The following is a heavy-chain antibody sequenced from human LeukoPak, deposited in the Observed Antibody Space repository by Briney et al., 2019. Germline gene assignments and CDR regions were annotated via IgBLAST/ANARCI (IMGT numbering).Heavy chain of an antibody. J-gene: IGHJ5*02. CDR3: AREINKWFDP. CDR2: ISYDGSNK. V-gene: IGHV3-30*03. Sequence: PGGSLRLSCAASGFTFSSYGMHWVRQAPGKGLEWVAVISYDGSNKYYADSVKGRFTISRDNSKNTLYLQMNSLRAEDTAVYYCAREINKWFDPWGQGTLVTVSS. CDR1: GFTFSSYG.